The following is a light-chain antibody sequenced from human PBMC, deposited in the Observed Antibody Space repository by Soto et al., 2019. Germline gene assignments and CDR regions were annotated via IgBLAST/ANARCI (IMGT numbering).Light chain of an antibody. CDR2: DNN. Sequence: QPALTQPPSVSAAPGQKVTISFSGRSSNIGNNYVSWYQQLPGTAPKLLIYDNNKRPSGIPDRFPGSKSGTSATLGITGLQAGDEADCYCGTWASSLSTGVFGTGTKVTVL. CDR3: GTWASSLSTGV. CDR1: SSNIGNNY. V-gene: IGLV1-51*01. J-gene: IGLJ1*01.